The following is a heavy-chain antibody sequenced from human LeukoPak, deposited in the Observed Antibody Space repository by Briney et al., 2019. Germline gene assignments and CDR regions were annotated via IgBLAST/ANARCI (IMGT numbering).Heavy chain of an antibody. J-gene: IGHJ3*02. CDR1: GGSVSSDHYY. Sequence: SETLSLTCTVSGGSVSSDHYYWSWVRQRPGKGLEWIAYIYYSGSTYYNPSLKSRVTISVDTSKNQFSLKLSSVTAADTAVYYCARTTYYDFWSGYPGLDPFDIWGQGTMVTVSS. D-gene: IGHD3-3*01. CDR2: IYYSGST. CDR3: ARTTYYDFWSGYPGLDPFDI. V-gene: IGHV4-61*01.